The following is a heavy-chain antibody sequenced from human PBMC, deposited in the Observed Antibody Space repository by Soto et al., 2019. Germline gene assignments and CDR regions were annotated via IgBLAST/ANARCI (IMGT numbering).Heavy chain of an antibody. CDR3: ARRYGYSFXY. D-gene: IGHD5-12*01. V-gene: IGHV4-59*01. CDR2: IYYSGST. Sequence: PSETLSLTCTVSGGSISSYYWSWIRQPPGKGLEWIGYIYYSGSTNYNPSLKSRVTISVDTSKNQFSLKLSSVTAADTAVYYCARRYGYSFXYWGQGTLVTVSS. J-gene: IGHJ4*02. CDR1: GGSISSYY.